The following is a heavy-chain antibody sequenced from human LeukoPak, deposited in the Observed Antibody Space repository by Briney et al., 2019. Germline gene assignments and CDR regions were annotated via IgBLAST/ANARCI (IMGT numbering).Heavy chain of an antibody. V-gene: IGHV3-23*01. CDR1: GFTFSSYD. Sequence: PGGSLRLSCAASGFTFSSYDMXXVRQAPGKGXEXVSAISGXGGSXYYXDSVKGRXTISRXNSKNTLYLQMNSLRAEDTAVYYCAKDKATVTWFDYWGQGTLVTVSS. CDR2: ISGXGGSX. CDR3: AKDKATVTWFDY. J-gene: IGHJ4*02. D-gene: IGHD4-17*01.